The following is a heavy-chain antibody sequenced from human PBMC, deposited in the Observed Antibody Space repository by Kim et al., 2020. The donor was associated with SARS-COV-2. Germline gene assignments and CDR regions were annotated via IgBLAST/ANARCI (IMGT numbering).Heavy chain of an antibody. V-gene: IGHV1-2*02. D-gene: IGHD3-10*01. CDR3: ARVLGTMVRGVMTGYYYGMDV. CDR1: GYTFTGYY. Sequence: ASVKVSCKASGYTFTGYYMHWVRQAPGQGLEWMGWINPNSGGTNYAQKFQGRVTMTRDTSISTAYMELSRLRSDDMAVYYCARVLGTMVRGVMTGYYYGMDVWGQGTTVTVSS. CDR2: INPNSGGT. J-gene: IGHJ6*02.